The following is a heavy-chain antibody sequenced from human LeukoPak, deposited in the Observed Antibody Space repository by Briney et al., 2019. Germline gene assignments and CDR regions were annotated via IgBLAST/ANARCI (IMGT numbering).Heavy chain of an antibody. V-gene: IGHV3-23*01. Sequence: GGSLRLSCAGSGFSFSSNTMGWVRQAPGRGLEWVSAISNNGGRTDYAESVKGRFTISRDNSKSTLYLHMDSLRAEDTAVYYCARDEDTSALSEYWGQGTLVTVSS. CDR3: ARDEDTSALSEY. CDR1: GFSFSSNT. D-gene: IGHD2/OR15-2a*01. CDR2: ISNNGGRT. J-gene: IGHJ4*02.